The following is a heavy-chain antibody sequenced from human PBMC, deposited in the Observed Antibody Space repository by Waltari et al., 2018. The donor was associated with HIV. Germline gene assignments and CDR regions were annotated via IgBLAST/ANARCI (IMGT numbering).Heavy chain of an antibody. Sequence: VQLVESGGGWVQPGGSLTLTCEASGFTFTFYWLSWVRQAPGKGLEWVANRNQAGTERHYVDSVRGRFTISRDNGKTSLFLQMNSLSVEDTAVYYCATTHGSGDYDNDFDYWGQGTLV. CDR1: GFTFTFYW. V-gene: IGHV3-7*01. J-gene: IGHJ4*02. D-gene: IGHD3-10*01. CDR3: ATTHGSGDYDNDFDY. CDR2: RNQAGTER.